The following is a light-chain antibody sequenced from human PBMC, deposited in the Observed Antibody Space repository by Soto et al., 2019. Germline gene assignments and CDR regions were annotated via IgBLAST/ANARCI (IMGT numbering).Light chain of an antibody. Sequence: QSVLTQSPSASGSPGQSVTISCIGTSSDVGGYNFVSWYQQHPGKAPKLIIYGVTNRPSGVSNRFSGSKSGNTASLTISGLQAEDEADYYCNSYAGTSYVFGTGTRSPS. CDR2: GVT. CDR1: SSDVGGYNF. CDR3: NSYAGTSYV. V-gene: IGLV2-8*01. J-gene: IGLJ1*01.